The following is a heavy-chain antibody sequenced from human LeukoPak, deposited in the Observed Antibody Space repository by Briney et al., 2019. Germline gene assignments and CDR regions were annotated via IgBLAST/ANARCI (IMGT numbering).Heavy chain of an antibody. CDR3: AREEYYGSGSYRYYYYYMDV. V-gene: IGHV1-18*01. CDR2: ISAYNGNT. Sequence: VASVKVSCKASGYTFTSYGISWVRQAPGQVLEWMGWISAYNGNTNYAQKLQGRVTMTTDTSTSTAYMELRSLRSDDTAVYYCAREEYYGSGSYRYYYYYMDVWGKGTTVTVSS. D-gene: IGHD3-10*01. CDR1: GYTFTSYG. J-gene: IGHJ6*03.